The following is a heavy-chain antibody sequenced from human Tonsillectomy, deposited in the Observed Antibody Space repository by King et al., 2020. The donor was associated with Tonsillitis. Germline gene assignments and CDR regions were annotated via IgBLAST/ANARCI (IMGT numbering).Heavy chain of an antibody. CDR3: AKDAFDGRSGYYFQH. V-gene: IGHV3-23*03. Sequence: VQLVESGGGLVQPGGFLRLSCAASGFSFSSYAMSWVRQAPGEGVGWGSLIYSGGSTTYDADSVKGRFTISRDNSKNTLYLQMNTLRAEDTAVYYCAKDAFDGRSGYYFQHWGQGTLVTVSS. CDR2: IYSGGSTT. CDR1: GFSFSSYA. J-gene: IGHJ1*01. D-gene: IGHD3-22*01.